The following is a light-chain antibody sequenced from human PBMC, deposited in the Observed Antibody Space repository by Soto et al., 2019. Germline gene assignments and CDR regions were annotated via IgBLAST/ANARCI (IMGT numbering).Light chain of an antibody. CDR1: QTIDNT. CDR2: DAS. Sequence: EIVMTQSPATLSLSPGERATLSCRASQTIDNTLAWYQRKPGQAPRLLIYDASTRATGVPARFSASGSGTDFSLTISRLEPEDFAVYYCQQYGTSPWTFGQGTKVDIK. CDR3: QQYGTSPWT. V-gene: IGKV3-15*01. J-gene: IGKJ1*01.